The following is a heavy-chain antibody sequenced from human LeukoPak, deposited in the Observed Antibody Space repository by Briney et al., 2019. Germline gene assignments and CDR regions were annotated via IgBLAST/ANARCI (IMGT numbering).Heavy chain of an antibody. CDR3: ARQNFDSIGYYFGL. CDR2: ISSSGST. V-gene: IGHV4-4*07. D-gene: IGHD3-22*01. CDR1: GGSISSYY. Sequence: SETLSLTCTVSGGSISSYYWSWIRQPAGKGLEWIGRISSSGSTNYNPSLMSRVTMSVDTSKNQFSLKLNSVTAADTAVYHCARQNFDSIGYYFGLWGQGILVTVSS. J-gene: IGHJ4*02.